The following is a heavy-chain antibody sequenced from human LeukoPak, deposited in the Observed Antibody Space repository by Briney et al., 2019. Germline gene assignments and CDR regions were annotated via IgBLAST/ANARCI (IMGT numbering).Heavy chain of an antibody. V-gene: IGHV1-3*01. Sequence: GASVKVSCKASGYTFTSYAMHWVRQAPGQRLEWMGWINAGNGNTKYSQKFQGRVTITRDTSASTAYMELSSLRSEDTAVYYCARVIRVAVAGGDWFDPWGQGTLVTVSS. CDR3: ARVIRVAVAGGDWFDP. CDR1: GYTFTSYA. D-gene: IGHD6-19*01. J-gene: IGHJ5*02. CDR2: INAGNGNT.